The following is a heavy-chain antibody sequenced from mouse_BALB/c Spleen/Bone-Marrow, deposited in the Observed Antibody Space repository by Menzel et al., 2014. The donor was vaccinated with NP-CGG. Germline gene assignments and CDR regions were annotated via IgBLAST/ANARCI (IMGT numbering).Heavy chain of an antibody. CDR3: ARWTRGFAY. CDR2: ISYSGST. CDR1: GYSITSDYA. V-gene: IGHV3-2*02. J-gene: IGHJ3*01. Sequence: EVQLVESGPGLVKPSQSLSLTCTVTGYSITSDYAWNWIRQFPGNKLEWMGYISYSGSTSYNPSLKSRISITRDTSKNQFFLQLNSVTTEDTATYYCARWTRGFAYWGQGTLVTVSA.